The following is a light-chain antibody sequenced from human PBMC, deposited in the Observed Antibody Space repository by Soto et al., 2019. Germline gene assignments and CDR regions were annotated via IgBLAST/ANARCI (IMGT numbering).Light chain of an antibody. CDR2: KDS. V-gene: IGLV3-25*03. J-gene: IGLJ2*01. CDR1: ALPKQY. Sequence: YELTQPPSVSVSPGQTARITCSGDALPKQYAYWYQQKPGQAPVLVIYKDSERPSGIPERFSGSSSGTTVTLTISGVQAEDEADYYCQSADSSGTDRVFGGGTKLTVL. CDR3: QSADSSGTDRV.